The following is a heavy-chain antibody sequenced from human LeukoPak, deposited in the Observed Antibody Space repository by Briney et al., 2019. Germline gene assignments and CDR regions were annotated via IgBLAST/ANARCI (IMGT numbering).Heavy chain of an antibody. V-gene: IGHV3-33*01. CDR1: GFTFSSYG. CDR3: ARDLQAAAGTRGYYFDY. CDR2: IWYDGSNK. D-gene: IGHD6-13*01. J-gene: IGHJ4*02. Sequence: GGSLRLSCAASGFTFSSYGMHWVRQAPGKGLEWVAVIWYDGSNKYYADSVKGRFTISRDNSKNTLYLQMNSLRAEDTAVYYCARDLQAAAGTRGYYFDYWGQGTLVTDSS.